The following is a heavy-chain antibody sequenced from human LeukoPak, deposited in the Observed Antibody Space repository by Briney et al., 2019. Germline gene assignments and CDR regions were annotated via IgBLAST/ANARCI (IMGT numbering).Heavy chain of an antibody. CDR1: GYSFTIYY. J-gene: IGHJ4*02. CDR3: ARVRGYSLFDY. Sequence: ASVKVSCKAFGYSFTIYYMHWVREAPGQGLEWMGIINPSGGTTSYAQRFQDRVTMTRDTSTSTVYMKLSSLRSEDTAVYFCARVRGYSLFDYWGQGILVTVSS. V-gene: IGHV1-46*01. D-gene: IGHD5-18*01. CDR2: INPSGGTT.